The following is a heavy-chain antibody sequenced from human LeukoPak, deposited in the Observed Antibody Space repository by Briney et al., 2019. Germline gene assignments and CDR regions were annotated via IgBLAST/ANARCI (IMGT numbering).Heavy chain of an antibody. CDR3: VRHRPAKYFGASVDAFDL. J-gene: IGHJ3*01. V-gene: IGHV3-74*01. Sequence: PGGSLRLSCAASGFIFSSFWMHWVRQAPGKGLVWVSRIYSDATNTNYADSVKGRFTISRDNAKSTLYLQMNGLRAEDTAVYFCVRHRPAKYFGASVDAFDLWGQGTMVTVSS. CDR1: GFIFSSFW. D-gene: IGHD4/OR15-4a*01. CDR2: IYSDATNT.